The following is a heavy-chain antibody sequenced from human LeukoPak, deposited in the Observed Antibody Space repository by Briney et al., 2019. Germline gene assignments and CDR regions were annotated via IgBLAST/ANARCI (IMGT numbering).Heavy chain of an antibody. CDR3: ARSVRYFDWLLDY. D-gene: IGHD3-9*01. V-gene: IGHV3-21*06. CDR1: GFTFSSYE. Sequence: PGGSLRLSCAASGFTFSSYEMNWVRQAPGKGLEWVSSISSGSSYIYYADSVKGRFTISRDNAKNSLYLQVNSLRAEDTAVYYCARSVRYFDWLLDYWGQGTLVTVSS. CDR2: ISSGSSYI. J-gene: IGHJ4*02.